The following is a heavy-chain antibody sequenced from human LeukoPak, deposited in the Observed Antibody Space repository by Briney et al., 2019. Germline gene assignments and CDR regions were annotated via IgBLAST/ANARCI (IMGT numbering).Heavy chain of an antibody. J-gene: IGHJ3*02. D-gene: IGHD6-19*01. CDR3: ARRGEQWLTGYAFDI. Sequence: SETLSLNCTGSGGSISSYYWSWIRQPPGKGLEWIGYIYYSGSPNYNHSLKSRVTISVDTSKNQFSLKLSSGTAADTAVYYCARRGEQWLTGYAFDIWGQGTMVTVSS. CDR2: IYYSGSP. CDR1: GGSISSYY. V-gene: IGHV4-59*01.